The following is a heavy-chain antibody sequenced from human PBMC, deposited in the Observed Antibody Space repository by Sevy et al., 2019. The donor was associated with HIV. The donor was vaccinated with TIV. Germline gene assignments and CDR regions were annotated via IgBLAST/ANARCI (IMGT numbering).Heavy chain of an antibody. J-gene: IGHJ4*02. Sequence: LSETLSLTCAVYGGSFSGYYWSWIRQPPGKGLEWIGEINHSGSTNYNPSLKSRVTISVDTSKNQFSLKLSSVTAADTAVYYCARSPPNWNSHYFDYWGQRTLVTVSS. CDR3: ARSPPNWNSHYFDY. CDR2: INHSGST. V-gene: IGHV4-34*01. D-gene: IGHD1-7*01. CDR1: GGSFSGYY.